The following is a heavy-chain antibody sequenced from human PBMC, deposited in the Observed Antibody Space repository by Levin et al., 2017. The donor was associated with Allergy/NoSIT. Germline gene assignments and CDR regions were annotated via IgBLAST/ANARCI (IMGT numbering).Heavy chain of an antibody. CDR1: GFTFSSYS. CDR3: ARGSRTVTTGTSFDY. Sequence: ASVKVSCAASGFTFSSYSMNWVRQAPGKGLEWVSSISSSSTYIYYADSVKGRFTISRDNAKNSLYLQMNSLRAEDTAVYYCARGSRTVTTGTSFDYWGQGTLVTVSS. J-gene: IGHJ4*02. D-gene: IGHD4-17*01. CDR2: ISSSSTYI. V-gene: IGHV3-21*01.